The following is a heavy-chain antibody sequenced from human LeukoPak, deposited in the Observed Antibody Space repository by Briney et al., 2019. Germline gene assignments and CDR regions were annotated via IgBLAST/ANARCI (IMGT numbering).Heavy chain of an antibody. CDR3: ARGLVSVPAAMTYYYYGMDV. CDR1: GFTFSSYG. V-gene: IGHV3-33*01. D-gene: IGHD2-2*01. CDR2: IWYDGSNK. J-gene: IGHJ6*04. Sequence: GGSLRLSCAASGFTFSSYGMHWVRRAPGKGLEWVAVIWYDGSNKYYADSVKGRFTISRDNSKNTLYLQMNSLRAEDTAVYYCARGLVSVPAAMTYYYYGMDVWGKGTTVTVSS.